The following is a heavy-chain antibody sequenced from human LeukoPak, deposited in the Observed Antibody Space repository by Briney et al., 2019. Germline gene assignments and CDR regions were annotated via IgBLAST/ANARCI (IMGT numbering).Heavy chain of an antibody. CDR1: GSSFTFTSHA. V-gene: IGHV1-69*13. Sequence: SVKVSCKASGSSFTFTSHAITWVRQAPGQGLGWVAGFIPIYGSASYAQKFQGRVTVTSDESTRTVYMELSSVRSEDTAVYYCARGGYDILPGYTPWGQGTLVTVSS. CDR2: FIPIYGSA. D-gene: IGHD3-9*01. CDR3: ARGGYDILPGYTP. J-gene: IGHJ4*02.